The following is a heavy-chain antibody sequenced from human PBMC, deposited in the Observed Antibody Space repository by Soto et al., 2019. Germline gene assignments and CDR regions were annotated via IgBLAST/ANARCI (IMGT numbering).Heavy chain of an antibody. J-gene: IGHJ6*03. D-gene: IGHD3-10*01. CDR1: GGSISSYY. CDR3: ARGGTMVRGVHPPAHHHYCTDV. V-gene: IGHV4-59*01. Sequence: PSETLSLTCTVSGGSISSYYWSWIRQPPGKGLEWIGYVYYSGSTNYNPSLKSRVTIAVDTSNNQFSLKLISVTEADTAVYYCARGGTMVRGVHPPAHHHYCTDVWGKGTTVTVA. CDR2: VYYSGST.